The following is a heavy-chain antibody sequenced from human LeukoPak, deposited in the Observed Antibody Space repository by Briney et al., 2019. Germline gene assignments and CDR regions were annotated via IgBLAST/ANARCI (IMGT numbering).Heavy chain of an antibody. J-gene: IGHJ4*02. Sequence: ASVKVSCKASGYTFTSYYMHWVRQAPGQGLEWVGIINPSGGSTSYAQKFQGRVTMTRDMSTSTVYMELSSLRSEDTAIYYCAREGRGVPGAIAAVKGFDYWGQGTLVTVSS. V-gene: IGHV1-46*01. D-gene: IGHD6-13*01. CDR3: AREGRGVPGAIAAVKGFDY. CDR1: GYTFTSYY. CDR2: INPSGGST.